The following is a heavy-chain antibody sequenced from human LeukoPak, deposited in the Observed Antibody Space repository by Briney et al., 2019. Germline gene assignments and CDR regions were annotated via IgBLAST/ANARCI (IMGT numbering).Heavy chain of an antibody. J-gene: IGHJ4*02. CDR3: ARGLIVAAGTDY. CDR1: GFTFSDYW. Sequence: GGSLRLSCAASGFTFSDYWMHWVRQVPGKGLVWVSHINSDGSSTSYADSVKGRFTISRDNAKNTLYLQMNSLRAEDTAVYHCARGLIVAAGTDYWGQGTLVTVSS. D-gene: IGHD6-13*01. V-gene: IGHV3-74*01. CDR2: INSDGSST.